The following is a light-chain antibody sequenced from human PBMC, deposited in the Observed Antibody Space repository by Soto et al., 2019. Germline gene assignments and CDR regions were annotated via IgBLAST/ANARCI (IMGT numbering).Light chain of an antibody. CDR3: AALDDSLNGQV. J-gene: IGLJ3*02. V-gene: IGLV1-36*01. Sequence: QSVLTQPPSVSEAPRQRVTISCSGSSSNIGNNAVNWYQQLPGKAPKLLMYYDDLLPSGVSDRFSGSKSGTSASLAISGLQSEDEADYYCAALDDSLNGQVFGGGTKVTVL. CDR2: YDD. CDR1: SSNIGNNA.